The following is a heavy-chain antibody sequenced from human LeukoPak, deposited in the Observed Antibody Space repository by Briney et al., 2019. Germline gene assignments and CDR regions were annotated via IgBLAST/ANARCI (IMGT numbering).Heavy chain of an antibody. J-gene: IGHJ4*02. V-gene: IGHV4-59*08. CDR1: GGSISTYY. CDR2: ISYSGST. CDR3: ARSIIGTRSKFDY. D-gene: IGHD1/OR15-1a*01. Sequence: SETLSLTCTVSGGSISTYYWSWIRQPPGKGLEWIGYISYSGSTNYNPSLKSRVTTSLDTSKNQFALKLSSVTAADTAVYYCARSIIGTRSKFDYWGQGTLVTVSS.